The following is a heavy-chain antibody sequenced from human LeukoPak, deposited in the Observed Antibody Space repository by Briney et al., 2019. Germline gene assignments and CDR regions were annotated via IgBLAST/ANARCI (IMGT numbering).Heavy chain of an antibody. J-gene: IGHJ4*02. V-gene: IGHV5-10-1*01. D-gene: IGHD3-22*01. CDR3: ARGEYYYDRGGYYLFDY. CDR2: IDPSDSYT. Sequence: GESLKISCKGSGYSFTSYWISWVRQMPGEGLEWMGRIDPSDSYTNYSPSFQGHVTISADKSICTAYLQWSSLKASDTAMYYCARGEYYYDRGGYYLFDYWGQGTLVTVSS. CDR1: GYSFTSYW.